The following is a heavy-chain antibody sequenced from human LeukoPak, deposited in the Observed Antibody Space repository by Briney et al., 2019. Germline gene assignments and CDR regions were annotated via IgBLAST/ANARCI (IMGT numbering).Heavy chain of an antibody. J-gene: IGHJ6*02. V-gene: IGHV1-8*01. D-gene: IGHD6-13*01. Sequence: ASVKVSCKASGYTFTSYDINWVRQASGQGLEWMGWMNPNSGNTGYAQKFQGRVTMTRNTSISTAYMELSSLRSEDTAVYYCARDGSSSWFSYYYYGMDVWGQGTTVTVSS. CDR3: ARDGSSSWFSYYYYGMDV. CDR2: MNPNSGNT. CDR1: GYTFTSYD.